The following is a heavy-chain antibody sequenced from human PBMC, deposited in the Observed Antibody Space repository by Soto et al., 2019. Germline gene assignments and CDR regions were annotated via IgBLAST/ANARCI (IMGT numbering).Heavy chain of an antibody. CDR1: GLTVSDNY. V-gene: IGHV3-66*01. J-gene: IGHJ4*02. D-gene: IGHD1-26*01. Sequence: EVLLVDSGGDLVQPGGSLRLSCAPSGLTVSDNYMGWVRQAPGKGLEWVSIIYSGTNTKYAESVKGRVTISRDNSKNTVYLQMNSLRAEDTAVYYCARGFRVEGAYGAGAFFDYWAQGTLVTVSS. CDR2: IYSGTNT. CDR3: ARGFRVEGAYGAGAFFDY.